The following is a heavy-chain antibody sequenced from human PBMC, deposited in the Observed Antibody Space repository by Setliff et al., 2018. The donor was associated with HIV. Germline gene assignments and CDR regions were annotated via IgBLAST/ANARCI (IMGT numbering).Heavy chain of an antibody. V-gene: IGHV3-48*01. J-gene: IGHJ4*02. D-gene: IGHD1-26*01. CDR3: VRDQLRWPERWDFDF. CDR1: GFMFSDHS. CDR2: ISATGTTV. Sequence: GESLKISCAASGFMFSDHSFHWVRQAPGEGLEWLSYISATGTTVSYADSVRGRFIISRDSVKSELYLQMKSLRVEDTALYYCVRDQLRWPERWDFDFWGQGTLVTSPQ.